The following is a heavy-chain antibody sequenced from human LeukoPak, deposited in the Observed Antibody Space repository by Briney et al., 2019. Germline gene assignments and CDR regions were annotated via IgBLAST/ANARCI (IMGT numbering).Heavy chain of an antibody. Sequence: PGGSLRLSCAASGFTFSSYGMHWVRQAPGKGLEWVAVISSDGSNNYYADSVKGRFTISRDNSKNMLYLQMNSLRAEDTAVYYCTKDGAAARLIYWGQGTLVTVSS. CDR3: TKDGAAARLIY. V-gene: IGHV3-30*18. CDR2: ISSDGSNN. J-gene: IGHJ4*02. D-gene: IGHD6-6*01. CDR1: GFTFSSYG.